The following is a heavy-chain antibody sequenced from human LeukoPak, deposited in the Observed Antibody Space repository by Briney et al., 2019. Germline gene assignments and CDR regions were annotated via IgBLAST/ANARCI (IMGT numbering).Heavy chain of an antibody. Sequence: SGGSLRLSCAASGFTFSSYSMNWVRQAPGKGLEWVSSISSSSSYIYYADSVKGRFTISRDNAKNSLYLQMNSLRVEDTAVYSCVRGESGIQENSFDIWGQGTLVTVSS. CDR2: ISSSSSYI. D-gene: IGHD2/OR15-2a*01. CDR3: VRGESGIQENSFDI. J-gene: IGHJ3*02. V-gene: IGHV3-21*04. CDR1: GFTFSSYS.